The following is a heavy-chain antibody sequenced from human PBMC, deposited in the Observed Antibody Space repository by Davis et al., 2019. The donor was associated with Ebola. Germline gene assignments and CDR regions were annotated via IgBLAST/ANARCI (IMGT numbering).Heavy chain of an antibody. V-gene: IGHV1-2*02. Sequence: ASVKVSCKASGYTFTGYYMHWVRQAPGQGLEWMGWINPNSGGTNYAQKFQGRVTMTRDTSISTAYMELSRLRSDDTAVYYCARAQDIVVVPAAMPDYWGQGTLVTVSS. J-gene: IGHJ4*02. CDR2: INPNSGGT. CDR3: ARAQDIVVVPAAMPDY. CDR1: GYTFTGYY. D-gene: IGHD2-2*01.